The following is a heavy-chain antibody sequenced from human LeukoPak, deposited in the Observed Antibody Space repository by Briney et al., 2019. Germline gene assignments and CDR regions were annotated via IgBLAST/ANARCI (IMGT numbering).Heavy chain of an antibody. V-gene: IGHV3-7*01. CDR2: IKQDGSEK. J-gene: IGHJ4*02. D-gene: IGHD4-17*01. CDR3: ARPITVTTLFLQY. CDR1: GFTFRSYW. Sequence: GGSLRLSCAASGFTFRSYWMSWVRQAPGKGLEWVANIKQDGSEKYYVDSVKGRFTISRDNAKNSLYLQMNSLRAEDTAVYYCARPITVTTLFLQYWGQGTLVTVSS.